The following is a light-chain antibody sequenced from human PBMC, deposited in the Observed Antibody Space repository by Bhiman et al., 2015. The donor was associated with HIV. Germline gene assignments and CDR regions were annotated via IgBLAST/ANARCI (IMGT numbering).Light chain of an antibody. CDR3: GTWDSSLSAGGV. J-gene: IGLJ1*01. V-gene: IGLV1-40*01. Sequence: QSVLTQPPSVSGAPGQRVTISCTGISSNIGAGYDVHWYQQLPGTAPKLLIYGNTNRPSGVPDRFSGSKSGTSASLAITGLQAEDEADYYCGTWDSSLSAGGVFGTGTKVTVL. CDR1: SSNIGAGYD. CDR2: GNT.